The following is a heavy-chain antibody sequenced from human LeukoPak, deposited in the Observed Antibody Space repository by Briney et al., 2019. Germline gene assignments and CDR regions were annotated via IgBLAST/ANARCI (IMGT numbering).Heavy chain of an antibody. D-gene: IGHD4-23*01. V-gene: IGHV3-30*03. Sequence: GGSLRLSCEASGFTFSSYGMHWVRQAPGKGLEWVAVISYDGSNKYYADSVKGRFTISRDNSKNTLYLQMNSLRAEDTAVYYCARDSSYGGNSHYWGQGTLVTVSS. CDR1: GFTFSSYG. J-gene: IGHJ4*02. CDR3: ARDSSYGGNSHY. CDR2: ISYDGSNK.